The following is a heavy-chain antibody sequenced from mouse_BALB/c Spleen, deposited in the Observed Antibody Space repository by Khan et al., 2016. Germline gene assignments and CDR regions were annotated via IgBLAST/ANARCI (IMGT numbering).Heavy chain of an antibody. Sequence: VQLQQSGAELVKPGASVKLSCTASGFNMKDTNMHWVKRRPEQGLEWIGKIDPANGNSNFDPKFQGKATIRADTSSNTAYLQLSSLTSEDTAVYYCASRTLPPLYFDVWGAGTTVTVSS. CDR1: GFNMKDTN. J-gene: IGHJ1*01. CDR3: ASRTLPPLYFDV. V-gene: IGHV14-3*02. CDR2: IDPANGNS.